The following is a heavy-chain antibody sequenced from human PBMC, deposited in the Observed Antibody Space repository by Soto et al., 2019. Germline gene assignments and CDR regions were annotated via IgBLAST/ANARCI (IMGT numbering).Heavy chain of an antibody. V-gene: IGHV7-4-1*01. CDR2: INTNTGNP. CDR1: GYTFTSYD. J-gene: IGHJ5*02. CDR3: ARSRGYNDFWIFNWFDP. D-gene: IGHD3-3*01. Sequence: GASVKVSCKASGYTFTSYDIIWVRQAPGQGLEWMGWINTNTGNPTYAQGFTGRFVFSLDTSVSTAYLQICSLKAEDTAVYYCARSRGYNDFWIFNWFDPWGQGTLVTAPQ.